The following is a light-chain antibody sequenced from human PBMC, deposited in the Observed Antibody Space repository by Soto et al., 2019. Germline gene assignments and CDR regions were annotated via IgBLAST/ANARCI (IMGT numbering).Light chain of an antibody. V-gene: IGKV3-20*01. CDR3: QQYNNWPPIT. CDR2: GAS. J-gene: IGKJ5*01. Sequence: EIVLTQSPGTLSLSPGERGTLSCRASQSVSSSYLAWYQQKPGQAPXLLIYGASSRATGIPDRFSGSGSGTEFTLTISSLQSEDFAVYYCQQYNNWPPITFGQGTRLEIK. CDR1: QSVSSSY.